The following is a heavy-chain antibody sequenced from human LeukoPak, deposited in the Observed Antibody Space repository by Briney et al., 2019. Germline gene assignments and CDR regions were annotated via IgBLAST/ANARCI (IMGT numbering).Heavy chain of an antibody. CDR1: GGTFSSYA. D-gene: IGHD6-13*01. CDR3: ARSSSWYDYWFDP. V-gene: IGHV1-69*13. Sequence: SVKVSCKASGGTFSSYAISWVRQAPGQGLEWMGGIIPIFGTANYAQKFQGRVTITADESTSTAYMELSSLRFEDTAVYYCARSSSWYDYWFDPWGQGTLVTVSS. J-gene: IGHJ5*02. CDR2: IIPIFGTA.